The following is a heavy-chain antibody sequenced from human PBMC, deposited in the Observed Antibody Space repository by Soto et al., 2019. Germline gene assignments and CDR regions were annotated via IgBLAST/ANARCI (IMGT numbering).Heavy chain of an antibody. CDR3: ASGITMVRGVIDFHYYYGMDV. D-gene: IGHD3-10*01. CDR1: GYTFTSYY. J-gene: IGHJ6*02. Sequence: ASVKVSCQASGYTFTSYYMHWVRQAPGQGLEWMGIINPSGGSTSYAQKFQGRVTMTRDTSTSTVYMELSSLRSEDTAVYYCASGITMVRGVIDFHYYYGMDVWGQGTTVTVSS. V-gene: IGHV1-46*01. CDR2: INPSGGST.